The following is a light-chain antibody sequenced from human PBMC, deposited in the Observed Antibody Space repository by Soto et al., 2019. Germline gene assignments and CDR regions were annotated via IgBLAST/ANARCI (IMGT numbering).Light chain of an antibody. CDR2: KAS. CDR1: QTISSW. Sequence: DIQMTQSPSTLSGSVGDSVTITCRDSQTISSWLAWYQQKPGKAPKLLIYKASTLKSGVPSRFSGSGSGTEFTLTISSLQPDDFATYYCQHYNSYSEAFGQGTKVELK. V-gene: IGKV1-5*03. CDR3: QHYNSYSEA. J-gene: IGKJ1*01.